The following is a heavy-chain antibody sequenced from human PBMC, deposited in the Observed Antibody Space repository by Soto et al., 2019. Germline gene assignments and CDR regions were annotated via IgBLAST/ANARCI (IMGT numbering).Heavy chain of an antibody. J-gene: IGHJ4*02. CDR2: IYYSGST. Sequence: SETLSLTCTVSGGSISSGGYYWSWIRQHPGKGLEWIGYIYYSGSTYYNPSLKSRVTISVDTSKNQFSLKLSSVTAADTAVYYCARDAEYSSSDTDYWGQGTLVTVSS. V-gene: IGHV4-31*03. CDR1: GGSISSGGYY. D-gene: IGHD6-6*01. CDR3: ARDAEYSSSDTDY.